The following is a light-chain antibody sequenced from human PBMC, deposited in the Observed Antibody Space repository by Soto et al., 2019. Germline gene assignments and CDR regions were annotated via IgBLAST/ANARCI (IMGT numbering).Light chain of an antibody. V-gene: IGKV3-20*01. CDR3: QHYGHSPPYT. CDR1: QTISSNF. Sequence: EIVLTQSPGTLSLSPGERANISCRARQTISSNFLAWYQQKPGQAPRLLIYGAFSRATGIPDRFSGSGSGTDFTLTIRRLEPQDFAVYYCQHYGHSPPYTFGQGTTLEIK. J-gene: IGKJ2*01. CDR2: GAF.